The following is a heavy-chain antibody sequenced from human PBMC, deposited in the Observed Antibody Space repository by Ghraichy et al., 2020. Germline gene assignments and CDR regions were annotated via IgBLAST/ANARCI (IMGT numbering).Heavy chain of an antibody. J-gene: IGHJ1*01. Sequence: SKTLSLTCAISGDSVSSNSAAWNWIRQSPSRGLEWLGRTYYRSKWYNDFAVSMESRITFNPDTSKNQVSLQLKYVTPEDTALYYCARDLSGRFHQWGQGTLVTVSS. D-gene: IGHD1-26*01. CDR2: TYYRSKWYN. CDR1: GDSVSSNSAA. V-gene: IGHV6-1*01. CDR3: ARDLSGRFHQ.